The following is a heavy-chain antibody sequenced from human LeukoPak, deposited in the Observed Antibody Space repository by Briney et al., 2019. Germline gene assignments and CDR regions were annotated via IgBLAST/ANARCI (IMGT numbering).Heavy chain of an antibody. V-gene: IGHV3-7*01. J-gene: IGHJ3*02. CDR3: ANGGGATRSGYAFDM. CDR2: IKQDGREK. CDR1: GFTFSSYW. Sequence: GGSLRLSCAAPGFTFSSYWMSWVRQAPGKGLEWVANIKQDGREKYYVDSVKGRFTISRDNAKNSLYLQMNSLRAEDTAVYYCANGGGATRSGYAFDMWGQGTLVTVSS. D-gene: IGHD1-26*01.